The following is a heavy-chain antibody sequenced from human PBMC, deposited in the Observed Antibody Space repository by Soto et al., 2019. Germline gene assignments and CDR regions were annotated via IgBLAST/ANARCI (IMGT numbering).Heavy chain of an antibody. CDR1: GGSISSGGYY. CDR2: IYYSGST. V-gene: IGHV4-31*03. Sequence: QVQLQESGPGLVKPSQTLSLTCTVSGGSISSGGYYWSWIRQHPGKGLEWIGYIYYSGSTYYNPSLKRRVTISVDTSKNRFSLKLSAVTAADTAVYYCARVRSSSSGYYLVDYWGQGTLVTVSS. J-gene: IGHJ4*02. D-gene: IGHD3-22*01. CDR3: ARVRSSSSGYYLVDY.